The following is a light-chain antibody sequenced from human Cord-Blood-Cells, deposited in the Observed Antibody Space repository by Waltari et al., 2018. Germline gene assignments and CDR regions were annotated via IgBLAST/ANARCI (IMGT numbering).Light chain of an antibody. CDR3: SSYTSSSTWV. CDR1: SRDVGGYNY. V-gene: IGLV2-14*01. Sequence: QSALTQPASVSGSPGQSITISCTGTSRDVGGYNYVSWYQQHPGKAPKLMIYDVSKRPSGVSNRFSGYKSGNTASLTISGLQAEDEADYYCSSYTSSSTWVFGGGTKLTVL. J-gene: IGLJ3*02. CDR2: DVS.